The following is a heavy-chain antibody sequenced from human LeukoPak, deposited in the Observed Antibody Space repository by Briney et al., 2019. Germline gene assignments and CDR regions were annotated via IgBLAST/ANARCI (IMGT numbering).Heavy chain of an antibody. V-gene: IGHV4-59*08. J-gene: IGHJ5*02. CDR2: IYNSGST. CDR3: ARQSFHQLLYWFDP. D-gene: IGHD2-2*01. Sequence: SVTLSLTCTVSSRSISGCYWSWIRQPPGQGLEWIGYIYNSGSTNSNTFLKSRVTISVDTSKNQSSLKLSAVPAADTAVYGCARQSFHQLLYWFDPWGRGTLVTVSS. CDR1: SRSISGCY.